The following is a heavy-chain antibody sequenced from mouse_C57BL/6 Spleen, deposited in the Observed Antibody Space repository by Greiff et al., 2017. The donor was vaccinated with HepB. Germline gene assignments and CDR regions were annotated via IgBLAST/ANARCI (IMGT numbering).Heavy chain of an antibody. J-gene: IGHJ3*01. D-gene: IGHD1-1*01. CDR3: ARVLFTTVVERAWFAY. CDR1: GYTFTSYW. Sequence: VQLQQSGAELAKPGASVKLSCKASGYTFTSYWMHWVKQRPGQGLEWIGYINPSSGYTKYNQKFKDKATLTADKSSSTAYMQLSSLTYEDSAVYYCARVLFTTVVERAWFAYWGQGTLVTVSA. V-gene: IGHV1-7*01. CDR2: INPSSGYT.